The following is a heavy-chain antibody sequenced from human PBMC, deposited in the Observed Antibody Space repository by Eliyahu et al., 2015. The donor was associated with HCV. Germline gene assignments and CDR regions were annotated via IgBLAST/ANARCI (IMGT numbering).Heavy chain of an antibody. J-gene: IGHJ4*02. V-gene: IGHV3-23*01. CDR3: AKGSIAVADFDY. CDR2: ISGSGGST. CDR1: GFPFSSYA. Sequence: EVQLLESGGGLVQPGGSLRLSCAASGFPFSSYAMSWVRQAPGKGLEWVSAISGSGGSTYYADSVKGRFTISRDNSKNILYLQMNSLRAEDTAVYYCAKGSIAVADFDYWGQGTLVTVSS. D-gene: IGHD6-19*01.